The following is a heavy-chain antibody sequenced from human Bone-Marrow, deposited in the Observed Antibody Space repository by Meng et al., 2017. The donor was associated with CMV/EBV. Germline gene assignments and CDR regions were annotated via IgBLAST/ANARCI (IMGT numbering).Heavy chain of an antibody. Sequence: SVKVSCKASGGTFSSYAISWVRQAPGQGLEWMGGIIPILGIANYAQKFQGRVTITADKSTSTAYMELSSLRSEDTAVYYCARALVSELGWDYYYGMDVWGQGTRVTVSS. CDR1: GGTFSSYA. V-gene: IGHV1-69*10. CDR3: ARALVSELGWDYYYGMDV. D-gene: IGHD7-27*01. J-gene: IGHJ6*02. CDR2: IIPILGIA.